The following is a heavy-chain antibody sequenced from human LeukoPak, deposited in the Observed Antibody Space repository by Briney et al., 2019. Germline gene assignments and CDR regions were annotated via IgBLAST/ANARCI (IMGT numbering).Heavy chain of an antibody. D-gene: IGHD1-26*01. CDR2: IYYSGST. J-gene: IGHJ4*02. CDR3: ARHMPWELPPGAYDY. V-gene: IGHV4-30-4*08. Sequence: SETLSLTCTVSGGSISSGDYHWSWIRQPPGKGLEWIGYIYYSGSTYYNPSLKSRVTISVDTSKNQFSLKLSSVTAADTAVYFCARHMPWELPPGAYDYWGQGSLVTVSS. CDR1: GGSISSGDYH.